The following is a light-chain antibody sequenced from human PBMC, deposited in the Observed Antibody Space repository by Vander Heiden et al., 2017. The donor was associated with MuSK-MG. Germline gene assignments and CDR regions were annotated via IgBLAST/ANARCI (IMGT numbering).Light chain of an antibody. CDR2: GTS. J-gene: IGKJ4*01. V-gene: IGKV3-15*01. CDR1: QSVSSN. Sequence: EIVLTQPPATLSVFPGARATPSGPASQSVSSNLAWYQQKAGQAPRLLIYGTSTRATGIPARFSGSGSGTEFTLTISSLQSEDFAVDYCQQYNNSPPLTFGGGTRVEIK. CDR3: QQYNNSPPLT.